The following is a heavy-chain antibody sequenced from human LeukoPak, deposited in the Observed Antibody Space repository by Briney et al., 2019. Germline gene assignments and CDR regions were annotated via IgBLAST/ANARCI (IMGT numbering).Heavy chain of an antibody. J-gene: IGHJ3*02. CDR1: GGSISSSSYY. D-gene: IGHD6-19*01. V-gene: IGHV4-39*07. CDR2: IYYSGST. Sequence: SETLSLTCTVSGGSISSSSYYWGWIRQPPGKGLEWIGSIYYSGSTYYNPSLKSRVTISVDTSKNQFSLKLSSVTAADTVVYYCARKSVAVRDAFDIWGQGTMVTVSS. CDR3: ARKSVAVRDAFDI.